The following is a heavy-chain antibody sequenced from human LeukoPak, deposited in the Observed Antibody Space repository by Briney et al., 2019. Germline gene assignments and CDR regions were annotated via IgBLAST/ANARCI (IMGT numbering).Heavy chain of an antibody. Sequence: GGSLRLSYVASGFTFSIYTMSWVRQAPGKGLEWVSSITSSSSSIYSADSVKGRLTISRDNAKNSLYLEMNGLRDEDTAVYYCARDLAWGAYWGQGTLVTVSS. J-gene: IGHJ4*02. CDR2: ITSSSSSI. D-gene: IGHD4/OR15-4a*01. V-gene: IGHV3-21*01. CDR3: ARDLAWGAY. CDR1: GFTFSIYT.